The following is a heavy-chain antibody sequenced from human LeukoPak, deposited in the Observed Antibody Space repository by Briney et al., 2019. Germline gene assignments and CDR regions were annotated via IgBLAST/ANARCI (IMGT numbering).Heavy chain of an antibody. Sequence: GESLKISCKNSGHTFSSYWTGWARQMPGKGLEWMGIIYPGDSATRYSPSFQGQVTTSVDKSISTAYLQWTSLKASDTAIYYCARLRFLEYLSDFDYWGQGTLVTVSS. J-gene: IGHJ4*02. CDR3: ARLRFLEYLSDFDY. CDR1: GHTFSSYW. V-gene: IGHV5-51*01. CDR2: IYPGDSAT. D-gene: IGHD3-3*01.